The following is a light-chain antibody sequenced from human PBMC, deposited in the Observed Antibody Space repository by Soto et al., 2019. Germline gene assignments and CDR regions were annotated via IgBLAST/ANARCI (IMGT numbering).Light chain of an antibody. CDR2: DVS. CDR3: QQYNSYPWT. Sequence: DIQMTQSPSTLSASVGDGVTITCRASQSISHWLAWYQQKPGKAPKLLIYDVSILESGVPSSFSGSGSGTEFTLTITSLQADDFATYYCQQYNSYPWTFGQGTKGEIK. CDR1: QSISHW. J-gene: IGKJ1*01. V-gene: IGKV1-5*01.